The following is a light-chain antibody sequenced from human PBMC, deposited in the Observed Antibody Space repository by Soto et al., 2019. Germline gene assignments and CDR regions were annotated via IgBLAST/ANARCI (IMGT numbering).Light chain of an antibody. CDR1: QSVSSNL. J-gene: IGKJ1*01. CDR2: GAS. V-gene: IGKV3-20*01. CDR3: QQYGSSPRT. Sequence: EIVLTQSPVTLSLSPGERATLSCRASQSVSSNLLAWYQQKPGQAPRLLIYGASSRATGIPDRFSGSRSGTDFTLTISRLEPEDFAVYYCQQYGSSPRTFGQGTKVDIK.